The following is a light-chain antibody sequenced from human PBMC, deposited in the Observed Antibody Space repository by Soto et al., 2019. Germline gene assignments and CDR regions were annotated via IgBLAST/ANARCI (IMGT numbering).Light chain of an antibody. CDR1: RNIHNW. Sequence: DIQMTQSPSSVSASVGDRVTITCRASRNIHNWLAWYQQKPGKAPNLLIYAASSLQGGVPSRFNGSGSGTDVTLSISSLRPEDLATYFCQQVASFPLTFGGGTKVEIE. CDR3: QQVASFPLT. J-gene: IGKJ4*01. CDR2: AAS. V-gene: IGKV1D-12*01.